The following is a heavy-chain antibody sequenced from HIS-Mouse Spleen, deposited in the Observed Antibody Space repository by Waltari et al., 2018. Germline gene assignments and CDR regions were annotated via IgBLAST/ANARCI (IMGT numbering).Heavy chain of an antibody. J-gene: IGHJ2*01. V-gene: IGHV4-39*07. D-gene: IGHD6-13*01. Sequence: QLQLQESGPGLVKPSETLSLTCTVSGGSISSSSYYWGWIRQPPGKGLGWIGSIYYVGGTYYTPPLKSRVTISVDTSKTQFSLKLSSVTAADTAVYYCAREIPYSSSWYDWYFDLWGRGTLVTVSS. CDR3: AREIPYSSSWYDWYFDL. CDR2: IYYVGGT. CDR1: GGSISSSSYY.